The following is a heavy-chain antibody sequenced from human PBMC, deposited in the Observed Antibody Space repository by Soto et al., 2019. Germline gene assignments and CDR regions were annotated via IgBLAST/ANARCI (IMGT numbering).Heavy chain of an antibody. CDR3: ARVPYYYDSSGSYYYGLDV. Sequence: QVQLQESGPGLVKPSETLSLTCTVSGGSISSYYWSWIRQPPGKGLEWIGDIYYSGSTNYNPSLKSRVTISVDTSKNQFSLKLSSVTAADTAVYYCARVPYYYDSSGSYYYGLDVWGQGTTVTVSS. J-gene: IGHJ6*02. V-gene: IGHV4-59*01. CDR2: IYYSGST. D-gene: IGHD3-22*01. CDR1: GGSISSYY.